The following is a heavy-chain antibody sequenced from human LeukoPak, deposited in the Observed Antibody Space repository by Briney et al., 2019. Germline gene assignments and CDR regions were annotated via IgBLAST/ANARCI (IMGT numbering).Heavy chain of an antibody. J-gene: IGHJ6*02. D-gene: IGHD2-21*01. CDR3: ASGLYGMDV. CDR1: GFTFSNYG. Sequence: GSLRLSCAASGFTFSNYGMHWVRQAPGKGLEWVAIISYDGSDKQYADSVKGRFTISRDNSKNTLYLQMSSLRAEDTAVYYCASGLYGMDVWGQGTTVTVSS. CDR2: ISYDGSDK. V-gene: IGHV3-30*03.